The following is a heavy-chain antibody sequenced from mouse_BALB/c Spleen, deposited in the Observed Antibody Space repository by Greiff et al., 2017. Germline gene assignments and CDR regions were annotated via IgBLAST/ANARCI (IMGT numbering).Heavy chain of an antibody. Sequence: ESGPELVKPGASVTMSCKASGYTFTSYVMHWVKQKPGQGLEWIGYINPYNDGTKYNEKFKGKATLTSDKSSSTAYMELSSLTSEDSAVYYCAGSSDYYAMDYWGQGTSVTVSS. V-gene: IGHV1-14*01. CDR1: GYTFTSYV. CDR2: INPYNDGT. J-gene: IGHJ4*01. CDR3: AGSSDYYAMDY. D-gene: IGHD1-1*01.